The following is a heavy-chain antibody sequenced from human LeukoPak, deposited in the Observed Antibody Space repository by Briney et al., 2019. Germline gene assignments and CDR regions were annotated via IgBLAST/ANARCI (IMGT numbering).Heavy chain of an antibody. CDR1: GFTFSSYG. Sequence: PGGSLRLSCAASGFTFSSYGMHWVRQAPGKGLGWVAFIRYDGSNKYYADSVKGRFTISRDNSKNTLYLQMNSLRAEDTAVYYCVTIRSYYFDYWGQGTLVTVSS. CDR3: VTIRSYYFDY. CDR2: IRYDGSNK. D-gene: IGHD3-16*02. J-gene: IGHJ4*02. V-gene: IGHV3-30*02.